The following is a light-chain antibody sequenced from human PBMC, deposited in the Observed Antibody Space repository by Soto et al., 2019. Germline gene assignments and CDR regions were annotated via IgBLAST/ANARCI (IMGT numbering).Light chain of an antibody. Sequence: EIVLTQSPGTLSLSPGERATLSCRASQSVSSSHLAWYQQKPGQAPRLLIYGASSRATGIPDRFSGSGSGTDFTLTISRLEPEDFAVYYCQQYGSSPTFSQGTKVDIK. CDR1: QSVSSSH. V-gene: IGKV3-20*01. CDR2: GAS. J-gene: IGKJ1*01. CDR3: QQYGSSPT.